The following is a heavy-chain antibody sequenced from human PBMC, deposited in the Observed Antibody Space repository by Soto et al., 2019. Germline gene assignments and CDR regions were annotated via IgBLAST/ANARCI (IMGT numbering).Heavy chain of an antibody. Sequence: QVQLQESGTGLVKPSQTLSLTCTVSGGSIRTGGYYWSWILQRPGKGLEWIGYTYNSTTTYYNPSHKSRVTISVDTSKHQSSRKLRSVTVADTAVYYCARDPAPWRHGALVTVSS. CDR2: TYNSTTT. J-gene: IGHJ5*02. V-gene: IGHV4-31*03. CDR3: ARDPAP. CDR1: GGSIRTGGYY.